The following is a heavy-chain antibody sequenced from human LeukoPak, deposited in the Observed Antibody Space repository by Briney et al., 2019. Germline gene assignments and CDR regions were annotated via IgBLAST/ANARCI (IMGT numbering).Heavy chain of an antibody. CDR2: INHSGST. Sequence: SETLSLTCTVSGYSISSGYYWGWIRQPPGKGLEWIGGINHSGSTYYNPSLKSRVTISVDTSKNQFSLKLSSVTAADTAVYYCARGGNILTGYYGSRHLDYWGQGTLVTVSS. CDR3: ARGGNILTGYYGSRHLDY. V-gene: IGHV4-38-2*02. CDR1: GYSISSGYY. D-gene: IGHD3-9*01. J-gene: IGHJ4*02.